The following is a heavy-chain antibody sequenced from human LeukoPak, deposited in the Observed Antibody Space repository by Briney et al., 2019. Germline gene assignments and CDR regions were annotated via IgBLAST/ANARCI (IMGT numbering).Heavy chain of an antibody. CDR2: INLSEST. Sequence: PSETLSLTCAVYGGSFSGSYWSWIRQPPGKELEWIGEINLSESTNDNPSLKGRVTISGDTSKNQFSLKLSSVTAADTAVYYCARGQYYYDSSGSHVYYDYWGQGTLVTVSS. V-gene: IGHV4-34*01. D-gene: IGHD3-22*01. CDR3: ARGQYYYDSSGSHVYYDY. J-gene: IGHJ4*02. CDR1: GGSFSGSY.